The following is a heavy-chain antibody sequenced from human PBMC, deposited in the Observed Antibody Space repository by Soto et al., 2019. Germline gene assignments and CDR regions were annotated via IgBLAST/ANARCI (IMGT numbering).Heavy chain of an antibody. J-gene: IGHJ4*02. D-gene: IGHD6-13*01. Sequence: GGSLRLSCAASGFTFSSYGMHWVRQAPGKGLEWVAVIWYDGSNKYYADSVKGRFTISRDNSKNTLYLQMNSLRAEDTAVYYCAREGAAAGEPVYYSDYWGQGTLVTVSS. CDR2: IWYDGSNK. CDR3: AREGAAAGEPVYYSDY. V-gene: IGHV3-33*01. CDR1: GFTFSSYG.